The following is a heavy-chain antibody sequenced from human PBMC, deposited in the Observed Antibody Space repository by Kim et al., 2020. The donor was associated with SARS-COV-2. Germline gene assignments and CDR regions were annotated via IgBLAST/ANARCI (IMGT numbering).Heavy chain of an antibody. D-gene: IGHD6-25*01. CDR3: AKAESSALDY. J-gene: IGHJ4*02. Sequence: GGSLRLSCAASGFTFDDYAMHWVRQAPGKGLEWVSGISWNSGSIGYADSVKGRFTISRDNAKNSLYLQMNSLRAEDTALYYCAKAESSALDYWGQGTLVT. CDR2: ISWNSGSI. V-gene: IGHV3-9*01. CDR1: GFTFDDYA.